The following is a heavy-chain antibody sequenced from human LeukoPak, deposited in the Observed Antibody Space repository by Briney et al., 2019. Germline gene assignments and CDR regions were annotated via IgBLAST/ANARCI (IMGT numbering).Heavy chain of an antibody. CDR2: INPNSGGT. Sequence: GASVKVSCKASGYTFTGYYMRWVRQAPGQGLEWMGWINPNSGGTNYAQKFQGRVTMTRDTSISTAYMELSRLRSDDTAVYYCARDKAVAGHFDYWGQGTLVTVSS. J-gene: IGHJ4*02. CDR1: GYTFTGYY. D-gene: IGHD6-19*01. V-gene: IGHV1-2*02. CDR3: ARDKAVAGHFDY.